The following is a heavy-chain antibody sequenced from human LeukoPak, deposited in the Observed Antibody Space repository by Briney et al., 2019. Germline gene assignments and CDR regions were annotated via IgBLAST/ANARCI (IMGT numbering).Heavy chain of an antibody. D-gene: IGHD4-11*01. CDR3: ARHVTTVTFFDF. V-gene: IGHV4-30-4*01. Sequence: RTSETLSLTCTVSGGSVSSGDYYWSWIRQPPGKGLEWIGYIYNSGSTYYNPSLKSRLTISEDTSKNQFSLKLSSVTAADTAVYFCARHVTTVTFFDFWGQGTLVTVSS. J-gene: IGHJ4*02. CDR2: IYNSGST. CDR1: GGSVSSGDYY.